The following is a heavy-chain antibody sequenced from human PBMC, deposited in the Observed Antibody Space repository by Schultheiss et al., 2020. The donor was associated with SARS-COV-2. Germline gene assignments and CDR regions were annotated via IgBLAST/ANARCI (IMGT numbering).Heavy chain of an antibody. V-gene: IGHV3-48*04. CDR3: AREVGLCGGDCYGHMDV. CDR2: ISSSGST. J-gene: IGHJ6*03. Sequence: GGSLRLSCAASGFTFSSYAMSWVRQAPGKGLEWVSYISSSGSTYYADSVKGRFTISRDNAKNSLYLQMNSLRAGDTAVYYCAREVGLCGGDCYGHMDVWGKGTTVTVSS. CDR1: GFTFSSYA. D-gene: IGHD2-21*01.